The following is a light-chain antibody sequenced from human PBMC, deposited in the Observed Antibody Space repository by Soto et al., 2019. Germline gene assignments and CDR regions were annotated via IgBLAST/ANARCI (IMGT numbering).Light chain of an antibody. J-gene: IGLJ1*01. CDR2: DVN. CDR1: SSDVGGYNY. V-gene: IGLV2-14*01. CDR3: SSYTSSSTRV. Sequence: QSALTQPAPVSGSPGQSITISCTGTSSDVGGYNYVSWYQQNPGKAPKLMIYDVNNRPSGVSYRFSGSKSGNTASLTISGLQAEDEADYYCSSYTSSSTRVFGTGTKPPS.